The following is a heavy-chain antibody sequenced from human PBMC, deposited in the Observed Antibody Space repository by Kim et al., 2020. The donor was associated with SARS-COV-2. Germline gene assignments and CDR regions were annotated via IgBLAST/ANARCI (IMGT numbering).Heavy chain of an antibody. V-gene: IGHV3-15*01. CDR1: GFTFSNAW. CDR2: IKSKTDGGTT. J-gene: IGHJ4*02. D-gene: IGHD3-10*01. CDR3: TTELYGSGWDYFDY. Sequence: GGSLRLSCAASGFTFSNAWMSWVRQAPGKGLEWVGRIKSKTDGGTTDYAAPVKGRFTISRDDSKNTLYLQMNSLKTEDTAVYYCTTELYGSGWDYFDYWGQGTLVTVSS.